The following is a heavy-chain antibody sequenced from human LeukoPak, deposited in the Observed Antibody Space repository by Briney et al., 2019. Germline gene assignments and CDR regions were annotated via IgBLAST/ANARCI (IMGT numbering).Heavy chain of an antibody. CDR3: ARLPGIAAV. D-gene: IGHD6-13*01. CDR1: GGSTSRYY. Sequence: TSETLSLTCTVSGGSTSRYYWSWIRQPPGKRLGWLGYIYYSGSTTYNPSLKSRLTMSVDTSKNQISLKLISLTAADTGVYYCARLPGIAAVWGQGTLVTVSS. CDR2: IYYSGST. J-gene: IGHJ4*02. V-gene: IGHV4-59*08.